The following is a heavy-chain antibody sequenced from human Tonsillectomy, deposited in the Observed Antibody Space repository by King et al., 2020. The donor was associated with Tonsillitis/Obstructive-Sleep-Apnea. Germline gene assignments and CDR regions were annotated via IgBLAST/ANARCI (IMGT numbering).Heavy chain of an antibody. J-gene: IGHJ1*01. CDR3: ARDLRYGGNSLFQH. CDR1: GLTFSTYG. CDR2: TWNDGSNK. V-gene: IGHV3-33*01. Sequence: VQLVESGGGVVQPGRSLRLSCAASGLTFSTYGMHWVRQAPGKGLEWVAVTWNDGSNKYYADSVKGRFTISRDNSKNTLYLQMNSLRAEATAVYYCARDLRYGGNSLFQHWGQGTLVTVSS. D-gene: IGHD4-23*01.